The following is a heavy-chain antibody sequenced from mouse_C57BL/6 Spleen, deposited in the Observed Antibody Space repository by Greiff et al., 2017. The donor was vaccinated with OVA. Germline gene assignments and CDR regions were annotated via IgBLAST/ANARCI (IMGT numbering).Heavy chain of an antibody. V-gene: IGHV1-15*01. CDR3: TRSSYGSSYGYFDY. Sequence: SGAELVRPGASVTLSCKASGYTFTDYEMHWVKQTPVHGLEWIGAIDPETGGTAYNQKFKGKAILTADKSSSTAYMELRSLTSEDSAVYYCTRSSYGSSYGYFDYWGQGTTLTVSS. D-gene: IGHD1-1*01. CDR2: IDPETGGT. CDR1: GYTFTDYE. J-gene: IGHJ2*01.